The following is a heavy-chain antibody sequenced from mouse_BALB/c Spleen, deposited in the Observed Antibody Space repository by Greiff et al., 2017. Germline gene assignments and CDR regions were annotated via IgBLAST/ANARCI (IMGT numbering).Heavy chain of an antibody. Sequence: QVQLKESGPGLVQPSQSLSITCTVSGFSLTSYGVHWVRQSPGKGLEWLGVIWSGGSTDYNAAFISRLSISKDNSKSQVFFKMNSLQANDTAIYYCARWGYYYGSSFGAMDYWGQGTSVTVSS. D-gene: IGHD1-1*01. CDR3: ARWGYYYGSSFGAMDY. CDR1: GFSLTSYG. J-gene: IGHJ4*01. V-gene: IGHV2-2*02. CDR2: IWSGGST.